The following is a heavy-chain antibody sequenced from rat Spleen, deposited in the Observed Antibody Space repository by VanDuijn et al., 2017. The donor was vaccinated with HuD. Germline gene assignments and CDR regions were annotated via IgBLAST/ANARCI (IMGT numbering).Heavy chain of an antibody. Sequence: EVQLMESGGGLVQPGRSLKLSCAASGFTFSNYGMAWVRQAPTKGLEWVAYISTGGVNTYYRDSVKGRFTVSRDNAKSTLNLQMDSLRSEDTATYYCSTAGSGLDYYYAGGFDYWGQGVMVTVSS. CDR2: ISTGGVNT. CDR3: STAGSGLDYYYAGGFDY. CDR1: GFTFSNYG. J-gene: IGHJ2*01. D-gene: IGHD1-6*01. V-gene: IGHV5-27*01.